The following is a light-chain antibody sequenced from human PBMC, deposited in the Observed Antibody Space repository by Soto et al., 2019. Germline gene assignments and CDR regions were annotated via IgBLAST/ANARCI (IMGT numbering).Light chain of an antibody. J-gene: IGKJ1*01. CDR1: QSVSSN. Sequence: EIAMTQSPATLSVSPGERATLSCRASQSVSSNFAWYQQKPGQAPRLLIYGASNRATGIPARFSGSGSGTDFTLTISNLEPEDFAVYYCQQHSHWPPWTFGQGTKVDI. CDR3: QQHSHWPPWT. CDR2: GAS. V-gene: IGKV3-11*01.